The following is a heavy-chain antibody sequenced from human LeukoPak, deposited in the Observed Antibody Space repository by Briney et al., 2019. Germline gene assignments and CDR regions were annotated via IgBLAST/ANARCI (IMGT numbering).Heavy chain of an antibody. J-gene: IGHJ4*02. CDR1: GGAISSYS. D-gene: IGHD3-22*01. CDR3: ARLSHYFDSSGYYYVRFFDY. CDR2: IYDSGST. Sequence: SETLSLTCTVSGGAISSYSWSWIRQPPGKGLECIGYIYDSGSTNYNPSLKSRVAISVDKSKNQFSLKLSYVTAADTAVYYCARLSHYFDSSGYYYVRFFDYWGQGTLVTVSS. V-gene: IGHV4-59*12.